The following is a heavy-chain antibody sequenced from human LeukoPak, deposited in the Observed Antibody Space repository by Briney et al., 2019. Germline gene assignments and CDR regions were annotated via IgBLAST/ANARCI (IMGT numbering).Heavy chain of an antibody. D-gene: IGHD3-10*01. CDR1: GFTFSDYY. CDR2: ISSSGSTI. V-gene: IGHV3-11*04. CDR3: ARERRITMVRGVIIPLFDY. Sequence: GGSLRLSCAASGFTFSDYYMSWIRQAPGKGLEWVSYISSSGSTIYYADSVKGRFTISRDNAKNSLYLQMNSLRAEDTAVYYCARERRITMVRGVIIPLFDYWGQGTLVTVSS. J-gene: IGHJ4*02.